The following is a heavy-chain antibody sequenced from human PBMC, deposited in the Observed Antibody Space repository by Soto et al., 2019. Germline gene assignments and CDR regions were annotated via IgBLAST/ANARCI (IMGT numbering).Heavy chain of an antibody. Sequence: GESLKISCKGSGYSFTSYWISWVRQMPGKGLEWMGRIDPSDSYTNYSPSFQGHVTISADKSISTAYLQWSSPKASDTAMYYCARRQLGRGYYYYGMDVWGQGTTVTVSS. D-gene: IGHD6-6*01. CDR1: GYSFTSYW. V-gene: IGHV5-10-1*01. J-gene: IGHJ6*02. CDR3: ARRQLGRGYYYYGMDV. CDR2: IDPSDSYT.